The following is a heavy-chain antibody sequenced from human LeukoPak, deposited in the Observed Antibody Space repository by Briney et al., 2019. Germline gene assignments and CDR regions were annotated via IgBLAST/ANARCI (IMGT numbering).Heavy chain of an antibody. J-gene: IGHJ3*02. CDR3: ARGPGGGSYSDAFDI. CDR2: IYYSGST. CDR1: GDSISSYY. V-gene: IGHV4-59*01. Sequence: SETLSLTCTVSGDSISSYYWSWIRQPPGKGLEWIAYIYYSGSTSYNPSLKSRGTISTNKSKKQFSLKLSSVTAADTAVYYCARGPGGGSYSDAFDIWGQGTMVTVPS. D-gene: IGHD1-26*01.